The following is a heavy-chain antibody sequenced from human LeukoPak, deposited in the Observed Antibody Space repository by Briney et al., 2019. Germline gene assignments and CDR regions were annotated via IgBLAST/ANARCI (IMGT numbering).Heavy chain of an antibody. V-gene: IGHV3-48*01. J-gene: IGHJ4*02. CDR2: ISSSSSNI. D-gene: IGHD6-19*01. Sequence: GGSLRLSCAASGFTFSSYSLSWVRQAPGKGLEWVSYISSSSSNIYYADSVKGRFTISRDNAKNSLYLQMNSLRAEDTAVYYCERDSVRVAGNLFDYWGQGTLVTVSS. CDR1: GFTFSSYS. CDR3: ERDSVRVAGNLFDY.